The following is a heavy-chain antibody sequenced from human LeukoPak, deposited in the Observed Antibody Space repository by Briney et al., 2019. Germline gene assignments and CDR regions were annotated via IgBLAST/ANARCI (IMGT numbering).Heavy chain of an antibody. CDR2: LYYSGST. CDR1: GGSISSGDYY. D-gene: IGHD3-22*01. CDR3: AREKITMIVDDAFDI. V-gene: IGHV4-30-4*01. J-gene: IGHJ3*02. Sequence: SETLSLTCTVSGGSISSGDYYWSWIRQPPGKGLEWIGYLYYSGSTYYNPSLKSRVTISVDTSKNQFSLKLSSVTAADTAVYYCAREKITMIVDDAFDIWGQGTMVTVSS.